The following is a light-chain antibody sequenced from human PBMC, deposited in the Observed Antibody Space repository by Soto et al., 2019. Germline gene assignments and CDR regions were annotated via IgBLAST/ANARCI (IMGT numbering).Light chain of an antibody. CDR1: QSVAANY. Sequence: EVVLTQSPGTLSLSPGERATLSCRASQSVAANYLAWYQQKRGQAPRLLIYGASSWATGIPDRFSRSGSGTDFTLTISRLETDDFSVYYCHQYWTAPLTFGPGTKMDIK. CDR2: GAS. V-gene: IGKV3-20*01. CDR3: HQYWTAPLT. J-gene: IGKJ3*01.